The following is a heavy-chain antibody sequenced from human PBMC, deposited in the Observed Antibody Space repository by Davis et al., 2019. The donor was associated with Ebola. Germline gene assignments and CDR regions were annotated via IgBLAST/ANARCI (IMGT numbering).Heavy chain of an antibody. J-gene: IGHJ6*03. CDR1: GFSFSNYA. Sequence: GESLKISCEASGFSFSNYAMTWVRQAPGKGLEWVSGIGVGGDITYYADSVKGRFTVSRDNSMNTLYLQMNSLRAEDTAIYYCAKLRLESYDFWGAYIDVWGKGTTVAVSS. CDR2: IGVGGDIT. D-gene: IGHD3-3*01. CDR3: AKLRLESYDFWGAYIDV. V-gene: IGHV3-23*01.